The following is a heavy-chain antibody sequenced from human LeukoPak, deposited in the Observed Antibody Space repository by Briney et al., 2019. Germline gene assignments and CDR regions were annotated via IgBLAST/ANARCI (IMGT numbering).Heavy chain of an antibody. CDR1: GGSISSYY. V-gene: IGHV4-59*01. CDR3: ARGPPLDY. Sequence: SETLSLTCTVSGGSISSYYWRWIRQPPGKGLEWLGYIYYSGNTDYNPSLKSRVTISVDTSKNQFSLRVSSVTAADTAVYYCARGPPLDYWGQGTLVTVSS. J-gene: IGHJ4*02. CDR2: IYYSGNT.